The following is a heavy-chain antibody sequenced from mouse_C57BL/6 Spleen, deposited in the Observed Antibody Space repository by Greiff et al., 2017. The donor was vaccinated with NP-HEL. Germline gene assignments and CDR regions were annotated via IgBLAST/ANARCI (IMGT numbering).Heavy chain of an antibody. Sequence: QVQLQQPGAELVKPGASVKMSCKASGYTFTSYWITWVKQRPGQGLEWIGDIYPGSGSTNYNEKFKSKATLTVDTSSSPAYMQLSSLTSEDSAVYYCAREAGQLRLYYFDYWGQGTTLTVSS. CDR2: IYPGSGST. V-gene: IGHV1-55*01. CDR1: GYTFTSYW. D-gene: IGHD3-2*02. CDR3: AREAGQLRLYYFDY. J-gene: IGHJ2*01.